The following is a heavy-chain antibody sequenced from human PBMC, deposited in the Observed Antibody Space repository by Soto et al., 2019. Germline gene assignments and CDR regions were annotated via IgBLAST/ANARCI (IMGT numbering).Heavy chain of an antibody. Sequence: PGGNARIGCAASGFNFSSYAMSCVRQAPGKGLEWVSALRGSGSYTQYADSVKGRFTISRDNSKNTLYLQMNSLRGEDTAVYYCARYTIRRPTSPLDYRYQRIRVTVSS. CDR2: LRGSGSYT. CDR3: ARYTIRRPTSPLDY. V-gene: IGHV3-23*01. J-gene: IGHJ4*02. D-gene: IGHD3-9*01. CDR1: GFNFSSYA.